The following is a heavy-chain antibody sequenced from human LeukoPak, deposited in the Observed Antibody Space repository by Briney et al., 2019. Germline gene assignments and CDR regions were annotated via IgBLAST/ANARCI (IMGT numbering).Heavy chain of an antibody. V-gene: IGHV3-23*01. CDR2: ISSSGGST. CDR3: AEAGYSYGYDY. D-gene: IGHD5-18*01. J-gene: IGHJ4*02. CDR1: GFTFSSYA. Sequence: AGGSLRLSCAASGFTFSSYAMSWVRQAPGKGLEWVSAISSSGGSTYYADSVKGRFTISRDNSKNTLYLQMNSLRAEDTAVYYCAEAGYSYGYDYWGQGTLVTVSS.